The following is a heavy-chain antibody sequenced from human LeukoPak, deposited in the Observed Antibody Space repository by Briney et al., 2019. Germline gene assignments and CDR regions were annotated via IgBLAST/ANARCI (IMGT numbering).Heavy chain of an antibody. CDR2: IYTSGST. Sequence: TLSLTCTVSGGSISSGSYYWSWIRQPAGKGLEWIGRIYTSGSTNYNPSLKSRVTISVDTSKSQFSLKLSSVTAADTAVYYCARDSFTMVRGVIITSRIFDYWGQGTLVTVSS. D-gene: IGHD3-10*01. CDR3: ARDSFTMVRGVIITSRIFDY. CDR1: GGSISSGSYY. V-gene: IGHV4-61*02. J-gene: IGHJ4*02.